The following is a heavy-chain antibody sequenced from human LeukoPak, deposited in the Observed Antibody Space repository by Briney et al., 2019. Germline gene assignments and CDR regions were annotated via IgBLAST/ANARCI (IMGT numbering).Heavy chain of an antibody. D-gene: IGHD4/OR15-4a*01. V-gene: IGHV3-23*01. J-gene: IGHJ6*03. CDR1: GFTFSTYA. Sequence: GGSLRLSCAASGFTFSTYAMSWVRQAPGKGLEWLSTIGGGGRDTFYADSVKGRFTVSRDNSKNTLYRQMSSLRAEDTAVYFCAKNRGANYYNYYMDVWGKGTTVTVSS. CDR2: IGGGGRDT. CDR3: AKNRGANYYNYYMDV.